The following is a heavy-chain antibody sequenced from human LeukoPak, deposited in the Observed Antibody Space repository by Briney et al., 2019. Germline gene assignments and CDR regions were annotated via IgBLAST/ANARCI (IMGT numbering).Heavy chain of an antibody. V-gene: IGHV5-51*01. CDR2: IYPGDSDT. Sequence: GESLKISCKGSGYSFTSYWIGWVRQMPGKGLEWMGIIYPGDSDTRYSPSFQGQVTISADKSISTAYLQWSSLKASDTAMYYCARHGIVVVPAAKADYYYYYYMDVWGKGTTVTVSS. CDR1: GYSFTSYW. J-gene: IGHJ6*03. CDR3: ARHGIVVVPAAKADYYYYYYMDV. D-gene: IGHD2-2*01.